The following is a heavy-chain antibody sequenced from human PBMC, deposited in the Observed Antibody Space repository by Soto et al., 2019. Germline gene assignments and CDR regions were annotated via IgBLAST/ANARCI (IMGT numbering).Heavy chain of an antibody. CDR1: GFTFSSYG. D-gene: IGHD5-18*01. CDR2: IWYDGSNK. CDR3: ARSYELIYYYYYYMDV. V-gene: IGHV3-33*01. Sequence: GGSLRLSCAASGFTFSSYGMHWVRQAPGKGLEWVAVIWYDGSNKYYADSVKGRFTISRDNSKNTLYLQMNSLRAEDTAVYYCARSYELIYYYYYYMDVWGKGTTVTVSS. J-gene: IGHJ6*03.